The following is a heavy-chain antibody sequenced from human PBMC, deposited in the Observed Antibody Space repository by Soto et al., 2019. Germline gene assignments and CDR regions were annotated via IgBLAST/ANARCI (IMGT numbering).Heavy chain of an antibody. D-gene: IGHD2-2*01. V-gene: IGHV1-69*08. J-gene: IGHJ5*02. Sequence: SVKVSCKASGGTFSSYTISWVRQAPGQGLERMGRIIPILGTANYAQKFQGRVTITADKSTSTAYMGLSSMRSEDTAVYYCARDVRYCSSTSCPSTWFDPWGQGTLVTVSS. CDR3: ARDVRYCSSTSCPSTWFDP. CDR1: GGTFSSYT. CDR2: IIPILGTA.